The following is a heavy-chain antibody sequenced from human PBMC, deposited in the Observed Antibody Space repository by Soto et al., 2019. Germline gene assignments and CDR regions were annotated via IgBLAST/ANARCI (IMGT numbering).Heavy chain of an antibody. CDR1: GFTFSSYA. Sequence: PGGSLRLSCAASGFTFSSYAMSWVRQAPGKGLKWVSAISGSGGSTYYADSVKGRFTISRDNSKNTLYLQMNSLRAEDTALYYCAKERTLYYYGSGATDYWGQGTLVTVSS. CDR3: AKERTLYYYGSGATDY. V-gene: IGHV3-23*01. D-gene: IGHD3-10*01. CDR2: ISGSGGST. J-gene: IGHJ4*02.